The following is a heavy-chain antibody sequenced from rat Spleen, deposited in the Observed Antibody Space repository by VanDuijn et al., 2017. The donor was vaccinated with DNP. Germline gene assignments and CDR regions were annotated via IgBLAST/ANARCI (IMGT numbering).Heavy chain of an antibody. V-gene: IGHV5-19*01. CDR2: ISTSGGST. D-gene: IGHD1-11*01. Sequence: EVQLVESGAGFVQPGRSLKLSCAASGFTFSNYGMAWVRQAPKKGLEWVATISTSGGSTYYRDSVKGRFTISRDNAKSTLYLQMDSLRSEDTATYYCTTGGNWGQGVMVTVSS. CDR1: GFTFSNYG. CDR3: TTGGN. J-gene: IGHJ2*01.